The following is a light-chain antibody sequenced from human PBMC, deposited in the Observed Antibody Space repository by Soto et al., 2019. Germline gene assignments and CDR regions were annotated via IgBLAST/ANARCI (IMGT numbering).Light chain of an antibody. Sequence: QSVLTQPASVSGSPGQSITISCTGTSSDVGGYNYVSWYQRHPDKAPKLMIYEVSNRPSGVSNRFSGSKSGNTASLTISGLQAEDEADYYCSSYTSSSTQVFGTGTKVTVL. CDR1: SSDVGGYNY. CDR2: EVS. CDR3: SSYTSSSTQV. V-gene: IGLV2-14*01. J-gene: IGLJ1*01.